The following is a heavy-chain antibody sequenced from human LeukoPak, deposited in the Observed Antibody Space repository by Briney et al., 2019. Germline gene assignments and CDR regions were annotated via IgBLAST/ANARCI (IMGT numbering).Heavy chain of an antibody. CDR2: ISSSGSTI. J-gene: IGHJ4*02. D-gene: IGHD5-18*01. Sequence: GGSLRLSCAASGFTFSSYSMNWVRQAPGKGLEWVSYISSSGSTIYYADSVKGRFTISRDNAKNSLYLQMNSLRAEDTAVYYCARGQLWLPYYFDYWGQGTLVTVSS. CDR1: GFTFSSYS. V-gene: IGHV3-48*04. CDR3: ARGQLWLPYYFDY.